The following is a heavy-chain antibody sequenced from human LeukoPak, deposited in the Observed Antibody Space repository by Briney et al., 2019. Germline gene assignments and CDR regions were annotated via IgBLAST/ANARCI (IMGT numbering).Heavy chain of an antibody. V-gene: IGHV5-51*01. Sequence: GESLKISCKGSGYSFTSYWIGWVRQMPGKGLEWMGIIYPGDSDTRYSPSFQGQVTISADKSVSTAYLQWSSLKASDTAIYYCARQSRVNWNDFDYWGQGTLVTVSS. CDR2: IYPGDSDT. D-gene: IGHD1-20*01. J-gene: IGHJ4*02. CDR3: ARQSRVNWNDFDY. CDR1: GYSFTSYW.